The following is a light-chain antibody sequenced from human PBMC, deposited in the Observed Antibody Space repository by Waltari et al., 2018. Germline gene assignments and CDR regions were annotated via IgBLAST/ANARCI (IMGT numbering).Light chain of an antibody. CDR2: DTS. V-gene: IGLV7-46*01. J-gene: IGLJ3*02. Sequence: QAVVTQEPSLTVSPGGTVTPTCCSSTGAVTSGHSPYWFQQKPGQAPRTLLYDTSNKHSWTPARFSGSLLGGRAALTLSGAQPEDEAEYYCLLSYSGARVFGGGTKLTVL. CDR3: LLSYSGARV. CDR1: TGAVTSGHS.